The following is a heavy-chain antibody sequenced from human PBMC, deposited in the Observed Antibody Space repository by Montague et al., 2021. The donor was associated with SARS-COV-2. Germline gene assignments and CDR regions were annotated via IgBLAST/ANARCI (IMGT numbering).Heavy chain of an antibody. J-gene: IGHJ6*02. Sequence: PALVKSTQTLTLTCTFSGFSLSTSGMCVSWIRQPPGKALEWLARIDWDDDKYCSTSLKTRLTISKDTSKNQVVLTMTNMDPVDTATYYCARRTYDILTGYDYGMDVWGQGTTVTVSS. CDR1: GFSLSTSGMC. D-gene: IGHD3-9*01. CDR2: IDWDDDK. CDR3: ARRTYDILTGYDYGMDV. V-gene: IGHV2-70*11.